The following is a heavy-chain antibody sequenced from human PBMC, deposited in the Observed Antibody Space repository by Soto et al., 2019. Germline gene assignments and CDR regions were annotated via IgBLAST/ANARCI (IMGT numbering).Heavy chain of an antibody. CDR3: AKDSPYSASYKEDGFDI. D-gene: IGHD1-26*01. J-gene: IGHJ3*02. CDR2: ISGSGGST. Sequence: GGSLRLSCEASGFTFSSYAMIWVRQAPGRGLEWVSSISGSGGSTYHADSVNGRFTISRDNSKNTVFLQMNSLRAEDTAVYYCAKDSPYSASYKEDGFDIWGQGSLVTVSS. CDR1: GFTFSSYA. V-gene: IGHV3-23*01.